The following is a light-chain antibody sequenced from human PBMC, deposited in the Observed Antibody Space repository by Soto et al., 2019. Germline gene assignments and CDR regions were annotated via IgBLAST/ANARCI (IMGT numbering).Light chain of an antibody. CDR2: GAS. Sequence: EIVLTQSPGTLSLSPGXXXXLXCXASQSVSXNFLAWYQQKPGQAPRLLIYGASSRATGIPDRFSGSGSGTDFTLTISRLEPEDFAVXXXQQXGSSPRTFGQGTKVEIK. J-gene: IGKJ1*01. CDR1: QSVSXNF. CDR3: QQXGSSPRT. V-gene: IGKV3-20*01.